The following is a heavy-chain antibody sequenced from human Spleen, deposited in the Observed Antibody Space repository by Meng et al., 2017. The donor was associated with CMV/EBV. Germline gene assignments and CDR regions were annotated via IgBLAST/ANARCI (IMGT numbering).Heavy chain of an antibody. D-gene: IGHD2-15*01. CDR3: ARDDERMSGSWSIYYYNYSMDV. J-gene: IGHJ6*02. V-gene: IGHV3-30-3*01. CDR1: A. CDR2: ISYNGITK. Sequence: AMLLVRQAPGKGLEWVEVISYNGITKYYADTVKVRFNSTRDNSKNTLYLQMNSLRAEDTAVYYCARDDERMSGSWSIYYYNYSMDVWGQGTTVTVSS.